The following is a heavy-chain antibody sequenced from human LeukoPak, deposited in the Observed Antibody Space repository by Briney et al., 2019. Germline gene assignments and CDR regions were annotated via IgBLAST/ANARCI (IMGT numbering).Heavy chain of an antibody. V-gene: IGHV3-74*01. Sequence: GGSLRLSCVASGFSFSSYWMYWVRQAPGKGLVWVSHINSDGSTTTNADAVKGRFTISRDNAKNTLYLQLNSLRVEDTAVYYCARGNYVMDVWGQGTTVIVSS. CDR3: ARGNYVMDV. CDR2: INSDGSTT. CDR1: GFSFSSYW. J-gene: IGHJ6*02.